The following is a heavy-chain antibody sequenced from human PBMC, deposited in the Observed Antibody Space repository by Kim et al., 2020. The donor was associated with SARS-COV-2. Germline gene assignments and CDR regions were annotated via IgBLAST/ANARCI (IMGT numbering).Heavy chain of an antibody. V-gene: IGHV3-11*03. CDR2: ISSSSSYT. J-gene: IGHJ4*02. D-gene: IGHD3-22*01. CDR1: GFTFSDYY. Sequence: GGSLRLSCAASGFTFSDYYMSWIRQAPGKGLEWVSYISSSSSYTNYADSVKGRFTISRDNAKNSLYLQMNSLRAEDTAVYYCARSTYYYDSSSYYPSFDYWGQETLVTVSS. CDR3: ARSTYYYDSSSYYPSFDY.